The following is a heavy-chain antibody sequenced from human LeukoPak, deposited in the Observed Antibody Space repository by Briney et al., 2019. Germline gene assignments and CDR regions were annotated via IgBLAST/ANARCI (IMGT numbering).Heavy chain of an antibody. V-gene: IGHV3-33*01. Sequence: GTSLRLSCAASGFTFSGYGMHWVRQAPGKGLEWVAIIWSGGTNKYYADSVKGRFTISRDNSKNTLHLQMDSLRAEDTALYYCARTHYDGGGYYKFDSWGQGTLVTVSS. CDR3: ARTHYDGGGYYKFDS. CDR1: GFTFSGYG. J-gene: IGHJ4*02. D-gene: IGHD3-22*01. CDR2: IWSGGTNK.